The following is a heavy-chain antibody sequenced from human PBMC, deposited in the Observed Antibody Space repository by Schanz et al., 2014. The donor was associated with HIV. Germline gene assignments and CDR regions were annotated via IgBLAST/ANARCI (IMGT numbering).Heavy chain of an antibody. Sequence: QVQLVQSGAEVKKPGASVKVSCKASGYTFTDYDISWVRQATGQGPEWMGWMNPKSGNTGYAQKFQGRVTMTRNTSISTAYMELSSLRSEDTAVYYCARDLSLASSTPTLAFDIWGQGTMVTVSS. CDR3: ARDLSLASSTPTLAFDI. D-gene: IGHD2-2*01. CDR1: GYTFTDYD. CDR2: MNPKSGNT. V-gene: IGHV1-8*01. J-gene: IGHJ3*02.